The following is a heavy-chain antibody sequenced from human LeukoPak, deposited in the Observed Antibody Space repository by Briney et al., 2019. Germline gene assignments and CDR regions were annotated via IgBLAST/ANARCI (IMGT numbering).Heavy chain of an antibody. D-gene: IGHD3-16*02. CDR2: ISYDGSNK. CDR3: ARDKDVWGSYRYPYYFDY. Sequence: GGSLRLSCAASGFTFSSYAMHWVRQAPGKGLEWVAVISYDGSNKYYADSVKGRFTISRDNSKNTLYLQMNSLRAEDTAVYYCARDKDVWGSYRYPYYFDYWGQGTLVTVSS. J-gene: IGHJ4*02. V-gene: IGHV3-30-3*01. CDR1: GFTFSSYA.